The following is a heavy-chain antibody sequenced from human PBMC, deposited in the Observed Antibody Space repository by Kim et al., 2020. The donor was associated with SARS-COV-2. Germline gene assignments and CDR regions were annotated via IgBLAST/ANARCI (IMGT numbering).Heavy chain of an antibody. CDR3: ARRGFLDY. Sequence: SGSTYYNPPLKSRVTISVDTSKNQFSLKLSSVTAADTAVYYCARRGFLDYWGQGTLVTVSS. CDR2: SGST. J-gene: IGHJ4*02. V-gene: IGHV4-39*01. D-gene: IGHD2-15*01.